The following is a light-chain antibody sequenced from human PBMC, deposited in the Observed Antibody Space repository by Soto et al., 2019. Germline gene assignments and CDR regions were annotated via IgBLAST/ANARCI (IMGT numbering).Light chain of an antibody. CDR3: SSYTSSSTEV. J-gene: IGLJ2*01. V-gene: IGLV2-14*01. Sequence: QSALTQPASVSRSPGQSITISCTGTSSDVGGYNFVSWYQQHPGKAPKLMIYAVSNRPSGVSNRFSGSKSGNTASLTISGLQAEDEADYYCSSYTSSSTEVFGGGTKVTVL. CDR1: SSDVGGYNF. CDR2: AVS.